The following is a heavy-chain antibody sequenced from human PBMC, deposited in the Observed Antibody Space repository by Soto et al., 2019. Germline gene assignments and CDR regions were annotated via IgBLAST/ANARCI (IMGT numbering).Heavy chain of an antibody. CDR1: GGSISSCGYY. Sequence: PSETLSLTCTVSGGSISSCGYYWSWIRQHPGKGLEWIGYIYYSGSTYYNPSLKSRVTISVDTSKYQFSLKLGSVTAADTAVYYCARGITIFGVVIPVTWFHPWGQGTLVTVSS. V-gene: IGHV4-31*03. CDR3: ARGITIFGVVIPVTWFHP. CDR2: IYYSGST. D-gene: IGHD3-3*01. J-gene: IGHJ5*02.